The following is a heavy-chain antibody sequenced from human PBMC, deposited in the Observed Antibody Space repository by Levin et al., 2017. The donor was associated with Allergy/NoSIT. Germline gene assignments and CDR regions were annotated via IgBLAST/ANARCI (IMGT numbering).Heavy chain of an antibody. CDR1: GFTFSNYA. CDR3: AKGYGGYDWDYFDY. V-gene: IGHV3-23*01. CDR2: ISGSGGST. Sequence: PGGSLRLSCAASGFTFSNYAMSWVRQATGKGLEWVSSISGSGGSTYYADSVKGRFTISRDNFKKTLYLQMNSLGAEDTAVYYCAKGYGGYDWDYFDYWGQGTLVTVSS. J-gene: IGHJ4*02. D-gene: IGHD5-12*01.